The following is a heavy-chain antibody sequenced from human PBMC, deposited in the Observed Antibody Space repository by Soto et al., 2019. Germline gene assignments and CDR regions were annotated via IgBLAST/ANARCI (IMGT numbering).Heavy chain of an antibody. D-gene: IGHD2-2*01. CDR3: ARVPYCSSTSCYSYFDY. V-gene: IGHV3-74*01. CDR2: ISNDGSST. CDR1: GFTFSSYW. J-gene: IGHJ4*02. Sequence: GGSLRLSCAAAGFTFSSYWMHWVRQAPGKGLVWVSRISNDGSSTSYADSVKGRFTISRDNAENTLFLQVNSLRAEDTAVYYCARVPYCSSTSCYSYFDYWGQGTLVTVSS.